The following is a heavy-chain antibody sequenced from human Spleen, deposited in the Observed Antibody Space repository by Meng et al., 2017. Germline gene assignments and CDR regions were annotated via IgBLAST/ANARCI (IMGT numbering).Heavy chain of an antibody. V-gene: IGHV2-5*02. CDR2: IYWDDDK. CDR3: AHRPPGGYQLLLFDY. J-gene: IGHJ4*02. CDR1: GFSLSTSGVG. Sequence: QITLKESGPTRVKPTQTLTLTCTFSGFSLSTSGVGVGWIRQPPGKALEWLGIIYWDDDKRYSPSLMSRLTITKDTSKNQVVLTMTNMEPVDTATYYCAHRPPGGYQLLLFDYWGQGTLVTFSS. D-gene: IGHD2-2*01.